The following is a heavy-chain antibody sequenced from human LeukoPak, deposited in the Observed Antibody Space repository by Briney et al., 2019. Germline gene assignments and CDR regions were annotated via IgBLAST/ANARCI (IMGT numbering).Heavy chain of an antibody. CDR1: AFTFTDYY. J-gene: IGHJ3*02. CDR3: ARTKGTSYYDNSGHGAFDI. CDR2: INCNSGGT. V-gene: IGHV1-2*02. Sequence: ASVKVSCKASAFTFTDYYMHWVRQAPGQGLEWMGYINCNSGGTNYAQKFQGRVTMTRDTSISTAYMELSWLRSDDTAVFYCARTKGTSYYDNSGHGAFDIWGQGTTVTVSS. D-gene: IGHD3-22*01.